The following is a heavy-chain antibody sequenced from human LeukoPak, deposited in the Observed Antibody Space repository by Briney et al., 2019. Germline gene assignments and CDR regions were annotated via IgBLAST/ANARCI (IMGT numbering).Heavy chain of an antibody. J-gene: IGHJ4*02. CDR1: GYTFTSYD. V-gene: IGHV1-8*01. CDR3: ARVQFIAAAATDY. Sequence: ASVKVSCKASGYTFTSYDINWVRQATGQGLEWMGWMNPNSGNTGCAQKFQGRVTMTRNTSISTAYMELSSLRSEDTAVYYCARVQFIAAAATDYWGQGTLVTVSS. D-gene: IGHD6-13*01. CDR2: MNPNSGNT.